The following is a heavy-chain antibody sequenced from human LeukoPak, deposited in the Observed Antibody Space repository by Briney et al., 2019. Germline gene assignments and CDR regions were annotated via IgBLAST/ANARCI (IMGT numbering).Heavy chain of an antibody. CDR2: IYSGGTT. Sequence: GGSLRLSCTASGFTVSSNYMSWVRQAPGKGLEWVSVIYSGGTTYYADSVKGRFTISSDNSKNTLYLQMNSLRAEDTAVYYCARDSTTVTTDYWGQGTLVTVSS. CDR1: GFTVSSNY. CDR3: ARDSTTVTTDY. V-gene: IGHV3-66*02. J-gene: IGHJ4*02. D-gene: IGHD4-17*01.